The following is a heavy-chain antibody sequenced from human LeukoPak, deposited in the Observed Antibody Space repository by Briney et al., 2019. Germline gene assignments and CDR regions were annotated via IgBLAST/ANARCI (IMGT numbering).Heavy chain of an antibody. D-gene: IGHD5-18*01. CDR1: GFTFSSYA. CDR3: VRSRPGYSYAIPAFPFDY. V-gene: IGHV3-64D*06. Sequence: GGSLRLSCSASGFTFSSYAMHWVRQAPGKGLEYVSAISSNGGSTYYADSVKGRFTISRDNSKNTLYLQMSSLRAEDTAVYYCVRSRPGYSYAIPAFPFDYWGQGTLVTVSS. CDR2: ISSNGGST. J-gene: IGHJ4*02.